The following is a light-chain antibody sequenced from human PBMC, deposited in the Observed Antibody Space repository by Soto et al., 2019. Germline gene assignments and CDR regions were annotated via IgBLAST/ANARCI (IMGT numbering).Light chain of an antibody. J-gene: IGLJ2*01. V-gene: IGLV2-14*03. CDR3: SSFTSKSTLI. CDR1: MRDIGAYNL. CDR2: EVR. Sequence: QSVLPKPASVSGSPGQSSTISCAGTMRDIGAYNLVSWYQQHPGKAPQLIIYEVRNRPSGISFRFSGSKSGNTASLTISGLQAEDEADYYCSSFTSKSTLIFGRGTKVTVL.